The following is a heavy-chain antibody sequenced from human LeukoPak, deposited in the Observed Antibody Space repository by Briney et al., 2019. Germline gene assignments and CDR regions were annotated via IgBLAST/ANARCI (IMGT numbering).Heavy chain of an antibody. Sequence: GGSLRLSCAASGFTFGSYAMHWVRQAPGKGLEWVAVISYDGSNKYYADSVKGRFTISRDNSKNTLYLQMDSLRSEDTAVYYCARGNIVSTITEVDYWGQGTLVTVSS. V-gene: IGHV3-30*04. D-gene: IGHD5/OR15-5a*01. CDR1: GFTFGSYA. CDR2: ISYDGSNK. CDR3: ARGNIVSTITEVDY. J-gene: IGHJ4*02.